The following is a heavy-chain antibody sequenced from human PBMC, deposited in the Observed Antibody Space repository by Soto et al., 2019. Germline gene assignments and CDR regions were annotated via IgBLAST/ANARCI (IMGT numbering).Heavy chain of an antibody. Sequence: ASVKVSCKASGYTFTSYGISWVRQAPGQGLEWMGWISAYNGNTNYAQKLQGRVTMTTDTSTSTAYMELRSLRSDDTAVYYCARDRTAMVTDWFDPWGQGTLVTVPQ. CDR1: GYTFTSYG. CDR3: ARDRTAMVTDWFDP. CDR2: ISAYNGNT. V-gene: IGHV1-18*01. D-gene: IGHD5-18*01. J-gene: IGHJ5*02.